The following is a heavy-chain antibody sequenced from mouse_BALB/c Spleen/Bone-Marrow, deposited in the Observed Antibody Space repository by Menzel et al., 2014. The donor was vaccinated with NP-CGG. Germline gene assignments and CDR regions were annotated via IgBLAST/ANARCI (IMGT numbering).Heavy chain of an antibody. CDR1: GFAFSSYD. J-gene: IGHJ2*01. V-gene: IGHV5-12-1*01. CDR2: ISSGGGST. D-gene: IGHD1-1*01. CDR3: AREVLRDYFDY. Sequence: EVMLVESGGGLVKPGGSLKLSCAASGFAFSSYDMSWVRQTPEKRLEWVAYISSGGGSTYYPDTVKGRFTISRDNAKNTLYLQMSSLKSEDTAMYYCAREVLRDYFDYWGQGTILTVSS.